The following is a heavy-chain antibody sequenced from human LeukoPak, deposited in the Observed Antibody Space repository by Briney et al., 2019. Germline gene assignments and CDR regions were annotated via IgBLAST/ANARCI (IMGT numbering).Heavy chain of an antibody. D-gene: IGHD6-13*01. Sequence: SETLSLTRTVSGGSISSYYWSWIRQPPGKGLEWIGYIYYSGSTNYNPSLKSRVTISVDTSKNQFSLKLSSVTAADPAVYYCPRERQYSSSWFQGGSWFDPWGQGTLVTVSS. CDR3: PRERQYSSSWFQGGSWFDP. CDR1: GGSISSYY. CDR2: IYYSGST. J-gene: IGHJ5*02. V-gene: IGHV4-59*12.